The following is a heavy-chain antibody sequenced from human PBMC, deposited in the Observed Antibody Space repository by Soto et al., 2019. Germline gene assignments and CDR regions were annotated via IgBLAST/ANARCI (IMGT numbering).Heavy chain of an antibody. Sequence: SETLSLTCTVSGISMKTYYWTWIRQSPGKGLEGIGYIYYTGSTNYNPSLKSRVTISVDKSTNQLSLKMFSVTAADTALYYCVFGWVDYYFQCWAHGITVTVYS. CDR2: IYYTGST. V-gene: IGHV4-59*01. D-gene: IGHD3-16*01. J-gene: IGHJ4*01. CDR3: VFGWVDYYFQC. CDR1: GISMKTYY.